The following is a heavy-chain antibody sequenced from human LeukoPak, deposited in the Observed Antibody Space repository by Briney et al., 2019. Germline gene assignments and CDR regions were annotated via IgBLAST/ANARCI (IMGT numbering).Heavy chain of an antibody. CDR3: ARDKSSGWSHIDY. V-gene: IGHV4-59*01. J-gene: IGHJ4*02. Sequence: SETLSLTCTVSGGSISSYYWSWIRQPPGKGLEWIGYIYYSGSTNYNPSLKSQVTISVDTSKNQFSLKLSSVTAGDTAVYYCARDKSSGWSHIDYWGQGTLVTVSS. CDR2: IYYSGST. D-gene: IGHD6-19*01. CDR1: GGSISSYY.